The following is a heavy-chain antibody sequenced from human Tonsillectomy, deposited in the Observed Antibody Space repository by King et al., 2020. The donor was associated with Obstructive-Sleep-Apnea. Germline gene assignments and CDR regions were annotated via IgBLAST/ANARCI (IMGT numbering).Heavy chain of an antibody. CDR3: ARTNGGWNDEGWFDP. Sequence: QLVESGGGLVQPGGSLRLSCAASGFTFSSYWMHWVRQAPGKGLVWVSRINSDGSSTSYADSVKGRFTISRDNAKNTLYLQMNSLRAEDTAVYYCARTNGGWNDEGWFDPWGQGTLVTVSS. V-gene: IGHV3-74*01. CDR1: GFTFSSYW. CDR2: INSDGSST. D-gene: IGHD1-1*01. J-gene: IGHJ5*02.